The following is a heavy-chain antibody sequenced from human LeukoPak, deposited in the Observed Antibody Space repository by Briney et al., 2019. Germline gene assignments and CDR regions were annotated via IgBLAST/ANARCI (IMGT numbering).Heavy chain of an antibody. V-gene: IGHV4-31*03. CDR2: IYYSGST. CDR1: GGSISIGGYY. J-gene: IGHJ6*02. D-gene: IGHD2-15*01. CDR3: ARDTPEYGMDV. Sequence: PSETLSLTCTVSGGSISIGGYYWSWIRQHPGKGLEWIGYIYYSGSTYYNPSLKSRVTISVDTSKNQFSLKLSSVTAADTAVYYCARDTPEYGMDVWGQGTTVTVSS.